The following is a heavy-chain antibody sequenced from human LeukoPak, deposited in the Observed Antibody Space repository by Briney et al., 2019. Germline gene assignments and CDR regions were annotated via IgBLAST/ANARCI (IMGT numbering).Heavy chain of an antibody. J-gene: IGHJ4*02. Sequence: SVKVSCKASGCAFKKYAISWVRQAPGQGLEWLGWISTYNGDTNYAQNFKGRVTMTTDTSTSTAYMELRSLRSDDTAVYYCTRDPSNSSGWYIYFDYWGQGALVTVSS. V-gene: IGHV1-18*01. CDR1: GCAFKKYA. D-gene: IGHD6-19*01. CDR3: TRDPSNSSGWYIYFDY. CDR2: ISTYNGDT.